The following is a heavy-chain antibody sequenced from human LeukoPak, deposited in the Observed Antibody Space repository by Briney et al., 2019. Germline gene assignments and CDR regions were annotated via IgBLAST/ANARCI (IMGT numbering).Heavy chain of an antibody. V-gene: IGHV1-2*02. CDR2: INPNSGDT. CDR1: GYIFTGYY. J-gene: IGHJ3*02. CDR3: TKSDGYGLIRI. Sequence: GASVKVSCKASGYIFTGYYMHWVRQAPGQGLEWMGWINPNSGDTNYAQKFQGRVTMTRDTSISTAYMELSRLRSDDTAAYYCTKSDGYGLIRICGRGTMVTVSS. D-gene: IGHD3-10*01.